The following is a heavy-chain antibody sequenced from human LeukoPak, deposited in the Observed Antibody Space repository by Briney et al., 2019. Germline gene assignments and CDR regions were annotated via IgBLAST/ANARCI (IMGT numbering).Heavy chain of an antibody. CDR3: ARELVNYDFWSGFVWFDP. D-gene: IGHD3-3*01. CDR2: INPNSGGT. Sequence: ASVKVSCKASGYTFTGYYMHWVRQAPGQGLEWMGWINPNSGGTNYAQKFQGRVTMTRDTSISTAYMELRSLRSDATAVYYCARELVNYDFWSGFVWFDPWGQGTLVTVSS. J-gene: IGHJ5*02. V-gene: IGHV1-2*02. CDR1: GYTFTGYY.